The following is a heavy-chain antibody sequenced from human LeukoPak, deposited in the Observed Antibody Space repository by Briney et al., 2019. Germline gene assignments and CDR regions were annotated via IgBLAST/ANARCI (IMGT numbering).Heavy chain of an antibody. V-gene: IGHV1-2*02. CDR1: GYTFTCYY. CDR3: ARENTGRGYYYYGMDV. Sequence: ASVKVSCKASGYTFTCYYMHWVRQAPGQGLEWMGWINPNSGGTNYAQKFQGRVTMTRDTSISTAYMELSRLRSDDTAVYYCARENTGRGYYYYGMDVWGQGTTVTVSS. CDR2: INPNSGGT. D-gene: IGHD1/OR15-1a*01. J-gene: IGHJ6*02.